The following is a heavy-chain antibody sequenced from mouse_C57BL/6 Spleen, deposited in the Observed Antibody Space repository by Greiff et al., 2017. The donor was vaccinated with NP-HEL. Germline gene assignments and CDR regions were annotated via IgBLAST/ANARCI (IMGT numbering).Heavy chain of an antibody. V-gene: IGHV1-64*01. J-gene: IGHJ2*01. CDR2: IHPNSGST. Sequence: QVQLQQPGAELVKPGASVKLSCKASGYTFTSYWMHWVKQRPGQGLEWIGMIHPNSGSTNYNEKFKSKATLTVDKSSSTAYMQLSSLTSEDSAVYYCARGRYYGSSCFDYWGKGTTLTVSS. CDR1: GYTFTSYW. D-gene: IGHD1-1*01. CDR3: ARGRYYGSSCFDY.